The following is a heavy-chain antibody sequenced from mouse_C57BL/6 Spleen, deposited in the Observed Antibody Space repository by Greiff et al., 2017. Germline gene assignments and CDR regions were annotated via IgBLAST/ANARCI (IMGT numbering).Heavy chain of an antibody. V-gene: IGHV1-42*01. J-gene: IGHJ4*01. CDR2: INPSTGGT. D-gene: IGHD2-1*01. CDR3: ARGSYYGNYDYAMDY. CDR1: GYSFTGYY. Sequence: VQLQQSGPELVKPGASVKISCKASGYSFTGYYMNWVKQSPEKSLEWIGEINPSTGGTTYNQKFKAKATLTVDKSSSTAYMQLKSLTSEDSAVYYCARGSYYGNYDYAMDYWGQGTSVTVSS.